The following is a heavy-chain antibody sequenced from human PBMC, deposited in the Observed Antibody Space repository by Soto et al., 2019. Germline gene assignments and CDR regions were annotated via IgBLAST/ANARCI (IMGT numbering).Heavy chain of an antibody. D-gene: IGHD3-10*01. J-gene: IGHJ3*01. Sequence: EVQVVESGGGLVQPEGSLRLSCAVSGFTFTDAYMGWVRQAPGKGLEWVGRIVRRVDGGTIDYAAPVKGRFTISGDESKNTLYLQMNSLRIEDTAMCYCTASKTAGGFDVWGPGTTVTVS. CDR3: TASKTAGGFDV. CDR1: GFTFTDAY. V-gene: IGHV3-15*04. CDR2: IVRRVDGGTI.